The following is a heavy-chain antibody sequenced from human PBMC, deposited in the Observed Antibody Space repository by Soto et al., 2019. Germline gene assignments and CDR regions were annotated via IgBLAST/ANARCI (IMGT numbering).Heavy chain of an antibody. CDR2: ISGSGRST. Sequence: EVQLLESGGRLVQPVGSLRLSCAASGFTFSSYAMNWVRQAPGKGLEWVSAISGSGRSTDYADSVEGRFTISRDNSKNTLYLQMSSLRAEDTAVYYCAKAGGIAVPGSHLDYWGQGTLVTVSS. V-gene: IGHV3-23*01. D-gene: IGHD6-19*01. CDR3: AKAGGIAVPGSHLDY. CDR1: GFTFSSYA. J-gene: IGHJ4*02.